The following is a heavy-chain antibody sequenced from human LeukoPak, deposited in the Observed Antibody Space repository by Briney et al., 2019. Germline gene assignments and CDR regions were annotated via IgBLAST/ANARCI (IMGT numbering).Heavy chain of an antibody. CDR3: AKGDYILTDNWFDP. CDR1: GFTFSSYA. CDR2: ISGSGGST. V-gene: IGHV3-23*01. Sequence: PGGSLRLSCAASGFTFSSYAMSWVRQAPATGLEWVSAISGSGGSTYYADSVKDRVTISRDNSKNTLYLQMNSLIAADTAVYYCAKGDYILTDNWFDPWGQGNLVTVSS. J-gene: IGHJ5*02. D-gene: IGHD3-9*01.